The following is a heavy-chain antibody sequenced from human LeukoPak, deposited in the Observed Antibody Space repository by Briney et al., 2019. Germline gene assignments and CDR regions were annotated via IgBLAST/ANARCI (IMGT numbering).Heavy chain of an antibody. CDR2: IYRGGST. CDR1: GFTVSSNY. Sequence: GGSLRLSCAASGFTVSSNYMSWVRQAPGKGLEWVSVIYRGGSTYYADSVKGRFTISRDNSKNTLYLQMNSLRAEDTAVYYCARGEYDYVWGSYLVGAFDIWGQGTMVTVSS. D-gene: IGHD3-16*02. V-gene: IGHV3-66*01. CDR3: ARGEYDYVWGSYLVGAFDI. J-gene: IGHJ3*02.